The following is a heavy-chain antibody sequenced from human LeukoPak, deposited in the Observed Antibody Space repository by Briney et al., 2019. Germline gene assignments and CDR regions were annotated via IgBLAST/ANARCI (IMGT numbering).Heavy chain of an antibody. J-gene: IGHJ4*02. CDR3: ARETGKWIQLWRFDY. D-gene: IGHD5-18*01. CDR2: ISGSGGST. Sequence: GGSLRLSCAASGFTFSSYAMSWVRQAPGKGLEWVSAISGSGGSTYYADSVKGRFTISRDNSKNTLYLQMNSLRAEDTAVYYCARETGKWIQLWRFDYWGQGTLVTVSS. V-gene: IGHV3-23*01. CDR1: GFTFSSYA.